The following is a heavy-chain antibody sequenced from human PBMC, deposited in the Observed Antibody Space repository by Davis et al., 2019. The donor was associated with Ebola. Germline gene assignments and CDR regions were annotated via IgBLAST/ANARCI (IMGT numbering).Heavy chain of an antibody. Sequence: MPSETLSLTCTVSGGSISSSSYYWGWIRQPPWKGLEWIGSIYYSGSTYYNPSLKSRVTISVDTTKNQFSLKLSSVTAADTAVYYCAGERGYYGMDVWGQGTTVTVSS. V-gene: IGHV4-39*01. J-gene: IGHJ6*02. D-gene: IGHD3-16*01. CDR3: AGERGYYGMDV. CDR1: GGSISSSSYY. CDR2: IYYSGST.